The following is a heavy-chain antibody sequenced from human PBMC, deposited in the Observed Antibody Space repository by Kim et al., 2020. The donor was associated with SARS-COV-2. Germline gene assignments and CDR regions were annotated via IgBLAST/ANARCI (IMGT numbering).Heavy chain of an antibody. CDR1: GGSISSSSYY. CDR3: ARRLAYSSSWYYFDY. V-gene: IGHV4-39*01. J-gene: IGHJ4*02. CDR2: IYYSGST. Sequence: SETLSLTCTVSGGSISSSSYYWGWIRQPPGKGLEWIGSIYYSGSTYYNPSLKSRVTISVDTSKNQFSLKLSSVTAADTAVYYCARRLAYSSSWYYFDYWGQGTLVTVSS. D-gene: IGHD6-13*01.